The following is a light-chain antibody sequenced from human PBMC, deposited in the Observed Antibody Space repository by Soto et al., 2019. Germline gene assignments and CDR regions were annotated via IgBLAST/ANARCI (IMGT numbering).Light chain of an antibody. J-gene: IGLJ1*01. Sequence: QSVLTQPGSLSGASWQSKTISCTGTRRDVGGYNYVSWYQQHPGKAPKLMIYDVSNRPSGVSNRFSGSKSGNTASLTISGLQAEDEADYYCSSYTSSSTPHFVTGTKATV. CDR1: RRDVGGYNY. CDR3: SSYTSSSTPH. V-gene: IGLV2-14*01. CDR2: DVS.